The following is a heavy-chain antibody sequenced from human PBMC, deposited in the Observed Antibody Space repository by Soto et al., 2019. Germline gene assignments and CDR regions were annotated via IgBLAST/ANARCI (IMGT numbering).Heavy chain of an antibody. Sequence: EVQLLESGGGLVQPGGSLRLSCAASGFTFSSYAMSWVHQAPGKGLEWVSAISGSGGSTYYADSVKGRFTISRDNSKNTLYLQMNSLRAEDTAVYYCAKGEYCSGGSCYWYFDLWGRGTLVTVSS. CDR1: GFTFSSYA. V-gene: IGHV3-23*01. CDR2: ISGSGGST. D-gene: IGHD2-15*01. J-gene: IGHJ2*01. CDR3: AKGEYCSGGSCYWYFDL.